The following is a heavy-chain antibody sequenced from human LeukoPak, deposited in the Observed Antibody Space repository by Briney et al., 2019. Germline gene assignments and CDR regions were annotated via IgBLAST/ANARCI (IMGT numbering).Heavy chain of an antibody. Sequence: SETLSLTCAVYGGSFSGYYWSWIRQPPGKGLEWIGEINHSGSTNYNPSLKSRVTISVDTSKNQFSLKLSSVTAADTAVYYCARGRGSSWHWWGQGTLVTVSS. D-gene: IGHD6-13*01. J-gene: IGHJ1*01. CDR3: ARGRGSSWHW. V-gene: IGHV4-34*01. CDR2: INHSGST. CDR1: GGSFSGYY.